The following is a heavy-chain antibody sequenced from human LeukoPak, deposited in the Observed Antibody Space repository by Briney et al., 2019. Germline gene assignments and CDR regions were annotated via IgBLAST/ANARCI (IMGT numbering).Heavy chain of an antibody. Sequence: GASVKVSCKASGYTFTRYAMHWVRQAPGQRLGWMGWINAGNGNTKYSQEFQGRGTITRDTSASTAYMELSSLRSEDMAVCYCAREASSGAYNDYWGQGTLVTVSS. D-gene: IGHD1-26*01. J-gene: IGHJ4*02. V-gene: IGHV1-3*03. CDR1: GYTFTRYA. CDR3: AREASSGAYNDY. CDR2: INAGNGNT.